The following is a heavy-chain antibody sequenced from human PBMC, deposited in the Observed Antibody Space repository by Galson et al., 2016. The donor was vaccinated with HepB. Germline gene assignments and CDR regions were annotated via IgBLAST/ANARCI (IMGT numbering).Heavy chain of an antibody. J-gene: IGHJ4*02. V-gene: IGHV3-30*18. CDR2: ISYDRSNK. Sequence: SLRLSCAASGFTFSTYGMHWVRQAPGKGLEWVAVISYDRSNKNYAASVKGRFTISRDNSKNTLYLEMTSLREEDTAVYYCAKDYSGYYFDGTGYYNAFDYWGQGALVTGSS. CDR3: AKDYSGYYFDGTGYYNAFDY. D-gene: IGHD3-22*01. CDR1: GFTFSTYG.